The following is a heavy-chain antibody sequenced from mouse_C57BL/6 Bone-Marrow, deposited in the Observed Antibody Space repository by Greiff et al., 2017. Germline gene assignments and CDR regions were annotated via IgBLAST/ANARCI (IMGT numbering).Heavy chain of an antibody. CDR3: GREWGAMDY. CDR1: GYTFTSYW. J-gene: IGHJ4*01. Sequence: VQLQQPGAELVMPGASVKLSCKASGYTFTSYWMHWVKQRPGQGLEWIGEIDPSDSDTNYNQKFKGKSTLTVDKSSSTAYMQLSSLTSEDSAVYYCGREWGAMDYWGQGTAVTVSS. V-gene: IGHV1-69*01. CDR2: IDPSDSDT.